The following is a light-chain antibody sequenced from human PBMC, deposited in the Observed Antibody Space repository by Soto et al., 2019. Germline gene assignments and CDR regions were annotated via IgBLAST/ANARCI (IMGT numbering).Light chain of an antibody. Sequence: DIQLTQSPSTLSASVGDRVIITCRASHDIGNYLAWYQQKPGKAPKLLIYEASNLRSGDPSRFSGSGAATEFTPTITGQPPDDFPTDYCQQYKDYSPVCSYGHGTKVEIK. CDR2: EAS. CDR3: QQYKDYSPVCS. CDR1: HDIGNY. V-gene: IGKV1-5*01. J-gene: IGKJ2*04.